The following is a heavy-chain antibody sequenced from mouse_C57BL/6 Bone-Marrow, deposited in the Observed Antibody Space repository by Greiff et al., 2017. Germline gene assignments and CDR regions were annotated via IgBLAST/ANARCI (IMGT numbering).Heavy chain of an antibody. V-gene: IGHV1-55*01. Sequence: QVHVKQPGAELVKPGASVKMSCKASGYTFTSYWITWVKQRPGQGLEWIGDIYPGSGSTNYNEKFKSKATLTVDTSSSTAYMQLSSLTSEDSAVYYCARHYYSPFYAMDYWGQGTSVTVSS. D-gene: IGHD2-12*01. CDR1: GYTFTSYW. CDR3: ARHYYSPFYAMDY. J-gene: IGHJ4*01. CDR2: IYPGSGST.